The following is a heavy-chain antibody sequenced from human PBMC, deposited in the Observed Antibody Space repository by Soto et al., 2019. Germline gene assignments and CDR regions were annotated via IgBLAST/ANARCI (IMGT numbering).Heavy chain of an antibody. CDR3: ARVSNYEYYFDY. V-gene: IGHV4-31*03. Sequence: QVQLQESGPGLVKPSQTLSLTCTVSGGSISSGGYYWRWIRQHPGKGLEWIGYIYYSGSTYYNPSLNSRVTISVDTSKNQFSLKLSSVTAADTAVYYCARVSNYEYYFDYWGQGTLVTVSS. CDR2: IYYSGST. CDR1: GGSISSGGYY. J-gene: IGHJ4*02. D-gene: IGHD4-4*01.